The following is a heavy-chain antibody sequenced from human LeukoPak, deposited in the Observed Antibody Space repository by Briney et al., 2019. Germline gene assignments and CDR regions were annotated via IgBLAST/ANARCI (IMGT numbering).Heavy chain of an antibody. J-gene: IGHJ6*03. CDR1: GGSIGSGGYY. Sequence: ASQTLSLTCTVSGGSIGSGGYYWSWIRQHPGKGLEWIGYIYYSGSTYYNPSLKSRVTISVDTSKNQFSLKLSSVTAADTAVYYCARRKKAVPAAISDYYYYMDVWGKGTTVTVSS. D-gene: IGHD2-2*01. CDR3: ARRKKAVPAAISDYYYYMDV. CDR2: IYYSGST. V-gene: IGHV4-31*03.